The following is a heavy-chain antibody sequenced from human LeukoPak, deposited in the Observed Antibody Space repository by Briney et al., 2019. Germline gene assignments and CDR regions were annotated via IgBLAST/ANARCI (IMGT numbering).Heavy chain of an antibody. CDR2: INHSGST. D-gene: IGHD2-21*02. V-gene: IGHV4-34*01. J-gene: IGHJ4*02. CDR3: ARLRSGVDFGFDY. Sequence: SETLSLTCAVYGGSFSGYYWSWIRQPPGKGLEWIGEINHSGSTNYNPSLKSRVTISADTSRNQFSLKLSSVTAADTAVYYCARLRSGVDFGFDYWGQGTLVTVSS. CDR1: GGSFSGYY.